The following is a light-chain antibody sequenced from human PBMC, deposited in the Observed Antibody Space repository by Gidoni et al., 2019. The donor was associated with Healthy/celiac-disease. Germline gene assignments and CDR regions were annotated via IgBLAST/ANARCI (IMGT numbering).Light chain of an antibody. CDR2: RAS. CDR3: QQYGSSRLT. V-gene: IGKV3-20*01. J-gene: IGKJ4*01. CDR1: HSVSSSY. Sequence: EIVLTQPPGPLSLSPGERATLPCSASHSVSSSYLAWYQQKPGQAHRLLIYRASSRATGIPDRFSGSGSGTDFTLTISRLEPEDVAVYYCQQYGSSRLTFGGGTKVEIK.